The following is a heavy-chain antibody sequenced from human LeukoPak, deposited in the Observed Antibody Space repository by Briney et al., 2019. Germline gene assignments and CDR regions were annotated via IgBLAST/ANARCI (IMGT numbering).Heavy chain of an antibody. J-gene: IGHJ5*02. CDR3: IVFGDSNH. CDR1: GFTVSNNY. Sequence: GGSLRLSCAASGFTVSNNYMSWVRQAPGKGLEWVSAIHSSGGTYYADSVKGRFTISRDTSKNTLYLQINSLRVEDTAVYYCIVFGDSNHWGQGTLVTVSS. V-gene: IGHV3-53*01. CDR2: IHSSGGT. D-gene: IGHD4-17*01.